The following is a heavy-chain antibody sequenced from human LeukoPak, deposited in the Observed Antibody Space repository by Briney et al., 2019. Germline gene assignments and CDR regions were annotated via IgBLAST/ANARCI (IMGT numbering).Heavy chain of an antibody. V-gene: IGHV3-30-3*01. CDR2: ISYDGSNK. D-gene: IGHD4-17*01. Sequence: GGSLRLSCAASGFTFSSYAMHWVRQAPGKGLEWVAVISYDGSNKYYADSVKGRFTISRDNSKNTLYLQMNSLRAEDTAVYYCARGSYGDYGNDAFDIWGQGTMVTASS. CDR1: GFTFSSYA. CDR3: ARGSYGDYGNDAFDI. J-gene: IGHJ3*02.